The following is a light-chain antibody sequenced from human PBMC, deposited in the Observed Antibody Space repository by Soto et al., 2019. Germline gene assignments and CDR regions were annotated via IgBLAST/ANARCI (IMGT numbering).Light chain of an antibody. CDR1: QPISSW. CDR2: DAS. Sequence: DIQMTQSPPTLSASVGDRVTITCRASQPISSWLAWYHQKPGKAPKLLIYDASNLESGVPSRFSGSGSGTEFTLTISSLQPEDFGIYYCQQYENSWTFGQGNKVEIK. V-gene: IGKV1-5*01. J-gene: IGKJ1*01. CDR3: QQYENSWT.